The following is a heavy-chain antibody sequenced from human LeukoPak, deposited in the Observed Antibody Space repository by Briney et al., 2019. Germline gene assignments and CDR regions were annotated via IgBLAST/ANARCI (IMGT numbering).Heavy chain of an antibody. J-gene: IGHJ4*02. V-gene: IGHV1-3*01. CDR1: GYTFTSYA. Sequence: ASVKVSCKASGYTFTSYAMHCVRQAPGQRLEWMGWINAGNGNTKYSQKFQGRVTITRDTSASTAYMELSSLRSEDTAVYYCARGPTPKYYYDSSGYSDYWGQGTLVTVSS. CDR2: INAGNGNT. D-gene: IGHD3-22*01. CDR3: ARGPTPKYYYDSSGYSDY.